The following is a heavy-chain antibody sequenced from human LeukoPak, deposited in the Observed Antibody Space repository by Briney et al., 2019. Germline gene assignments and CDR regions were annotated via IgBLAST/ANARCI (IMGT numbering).Heavy chain of an antibody. CDR3: AKGMIVVENDAFDI. J-gene: IGHJ3*02. Sequence: GGSLRLSCAASGFTFSSYGMHWVRQAPGKGLGWVAFIRYDGSNKYYADSVKGRFTISRDNSKNTLYLQMNSLRAEDTAVYYCAKGMIVVENDAFDIWGQGTMVTVSS. D-gene: IGHD3-22*01. CDR1: GFTFSSYG. V-gene: IGHV3-30*02. CDR2: IRYDGSNK.